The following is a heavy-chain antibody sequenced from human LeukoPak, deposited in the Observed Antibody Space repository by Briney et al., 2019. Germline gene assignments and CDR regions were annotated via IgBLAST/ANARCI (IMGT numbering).Heavy chain of an antibody. V-gene: IGHV4-39*07. CDR2: IYYSGNT. J-gene: IGHJ6*03. CDR3: ARAINGVIILYYFYYMDV. CDR1: GVSISSTSNQ. Sequence: SETLSLTCTVSGVSISSTSNQWGWIRQPPGKGLEWIGSIYYSGNTHYNPSLKSRVTISVDTSKNQFSLRLRSVTAADTAVYYCARAINGVIILYYFYYMDVWGKGTTVTVYS. D-gene: IGHD3-10*01.